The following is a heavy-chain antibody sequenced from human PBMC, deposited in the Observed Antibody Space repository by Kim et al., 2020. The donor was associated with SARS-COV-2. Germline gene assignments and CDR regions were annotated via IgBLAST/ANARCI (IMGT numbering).Heavy chain of an antibody. Sequence: SQTLSLTCAVYGGSFSGYYWSWIRQPPGKGLEWIGEINHSGSTNYNPSLKSRVTISVDTSKNQFSLKLSSVTAADTAVYYCAREHCSSTSCNYKFSYYYYMDVWGKGTTVTVSS. CDR3: AREHCSSTSCNYKFSYYYYMDV. CDR2: INHSGST. D-gene: IGHD2-2*01. V-gene: IGHV4-34*01. J-gene: IGHJ6*03. CDR1: GGSFSGYY.